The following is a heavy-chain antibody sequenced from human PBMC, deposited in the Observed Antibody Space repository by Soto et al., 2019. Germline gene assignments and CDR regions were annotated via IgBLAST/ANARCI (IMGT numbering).Heavy chain of an antibody. J-gene: IGHJ6*02. V-gene: IGHV1-18*01. CDR1: GYTFTSYG. Sequence: QVQLVQSGAEVKKPGASVKVSCKASGYTFTSYGISWVRQAPGQGLEWMGWISAYNGNTNYAQKLQGRVTMTTDTSTSTADMELRSLRSDDTAVYYCARDKWLAPAYYYGMDVWGQGTTVTVSS. D-gene: IGHD3-22*01. CDR3: ARDKWLAPAYYYGMDV. CDR2: ISAYNGNT.